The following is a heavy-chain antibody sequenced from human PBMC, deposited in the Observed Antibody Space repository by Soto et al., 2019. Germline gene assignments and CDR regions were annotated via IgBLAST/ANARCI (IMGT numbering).Heavy chain of an antibody. D-gene: IGHD3-10*01. CDR3: ARERFGSPGDYYFDY. J-gene: IGHJ4*02. Sequence: LSLTCTVSGGSISSGDYYWSWIRQPPGKGLEWIGYIYYSGSTYYNPSLKSRVTISVDTSKNQFSLKLSSVTAADTAVYYCARERFGSPGDYYFDYWGQGTLVTVSS. CDR1: GGSISSGDYY. V-gene: IGHV4-30-4*01. CDR2: IYYSGST.